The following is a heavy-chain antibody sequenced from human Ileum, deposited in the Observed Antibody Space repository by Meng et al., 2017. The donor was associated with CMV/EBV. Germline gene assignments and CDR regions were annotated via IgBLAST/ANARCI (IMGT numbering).Heavy chain of an antibody. CDR2: IYSDDDQ. J-gene: IGHJ4*02. CDR1: GCSLTPIGGG. V-gene: IGHV2-5*02. Sequence: SGCSLTPIGGGVGWLRQPPGKALEWLALIYSDDDQRYSSSLRSRLAITEDTSKNQVVLTMTNMDPVDSGTYYCARRFRSGGGNYYFDYWGQGTLVTVSS. D-gene: IGHD2-8*02. CDR3: ARRFRSGGGNYYFDY.